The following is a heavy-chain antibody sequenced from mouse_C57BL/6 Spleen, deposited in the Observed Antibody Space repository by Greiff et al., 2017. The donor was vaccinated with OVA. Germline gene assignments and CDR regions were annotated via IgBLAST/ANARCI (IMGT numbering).Heavy chain of an antibody. CDR3: ARGENYDGNWFAY. CDR1: GYAFSSSW. D-gene: IGHD2-4*01. V-gene: IGHV1-82*01. Sequence: VQLQQSGPELVKPGASVKISCKASGYAFSSSWMNWVKQRPGKGLEWIGRIYPGDGDTNYNGKFKGKATPTADKSSSTAYMQLSSLTSEDAAVYFCARGENYDGNWFAYWGQGTLVTVSA. J-gene: IGHJ3*01. CDR2: IYPGDGDT.